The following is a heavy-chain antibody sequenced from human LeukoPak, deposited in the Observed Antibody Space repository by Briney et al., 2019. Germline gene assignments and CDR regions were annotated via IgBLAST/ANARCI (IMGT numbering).Heavy chain of an antibody. CDR1: GGSFSGYY. J-gene: IGHJ4*02. Sequence: SETLSLTCAVYGGSFSGYYWSWIRQPPGKGLEWIGEINHSGSTNYNPSLKSRVTISVDTSKNQFSLKLSSVTAADTAVYYCGRGLTYYGILSGLDYWGQGTLVTVSS. CDR3: GRGLTYYGILSGLDY. D-gene: IGHD3-9*01. CDR2: INHSGST. V-gene: IGHV4-34*01.